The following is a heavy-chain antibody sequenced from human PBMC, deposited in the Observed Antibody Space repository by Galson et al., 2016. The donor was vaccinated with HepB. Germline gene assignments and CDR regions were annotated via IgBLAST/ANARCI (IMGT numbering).Heavy chain of an antibody. V-gene: IGHV1-18*01. CDR2: VSINSGNT. Sequence: SVKVSCKASGVIFTSYTINWVRQAPGQGLEWMGWVSINSGNTNYAQKFQGRVTMSRDTFTNTVYMELRNLGSDDTAVYYCARDVFHQNDYWGQGTLVTV. J-gene: IGHJ4*02. CDR3: ARDVFHQNDY. CDR1: GVIFTSYT. D-gene: IGHD3-16*01.